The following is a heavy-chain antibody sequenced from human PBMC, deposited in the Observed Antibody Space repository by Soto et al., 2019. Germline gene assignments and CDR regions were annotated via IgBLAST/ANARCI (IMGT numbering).Heavy chain of an antibody. CDR2: IWYDGSNK. CDR1: GFTFSSYG. J-gene: IGHJ6*02. V-gene: IGHV3-33*01. Sequence: PGGSLRLSCAASGFTFSSYGMHWVRQAPGKGLEWVAVIWYDGSNKYYADSVKGRFTISRDNSKNTLYLQMNSLRAEDTAVYYCATDQYYYGSGHYGMDVWGQGTTVTVSS. CDR3: ATDQYYYGSGHYGMDV. D-gene: IGHD3-10*01.